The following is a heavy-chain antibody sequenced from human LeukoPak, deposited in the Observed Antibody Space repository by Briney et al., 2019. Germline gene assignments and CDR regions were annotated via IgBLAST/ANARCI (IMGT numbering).Heavy chain of an antibody. D-gene: IGHD3-10*01. CDR2: INPNSGGT. CDR3: ARSLGFGELSRNWFDP. CDR1: GYTFTGYY. V-gene: IGHV1-2*02. J-gene: IGHJ5*02. Sequence: ASVKVSCKASGYTFTGYYMHWVRQAPGQGLEWMGWINPNSGGTNYAQKFQGRVTMTRDTSISTAYMELSRLRSEDTAVYYCARSLGFGELSRNWFDPWGQGTLVTVSS.